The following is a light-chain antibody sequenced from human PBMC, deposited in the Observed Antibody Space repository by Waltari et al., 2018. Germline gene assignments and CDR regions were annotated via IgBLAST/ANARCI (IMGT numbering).Light chain of an antibody. CDR2: LGS. J-gene: IGKJ4*01. CDR3: MQALQTPLT. V-gene: IGKV2-28*01. Sequence: DSVMTQSPLSRPVTPGEPASISCRSSQSLLHSNGYNSLDWYLQKPGQSAQLLIYLGSNRASGGPDRFSGSGSGTDFTLKISRVEAEDVGVYYCMQALQTPLTFGGGTKVEIK. CDR1: QSLLHSNGYNS.